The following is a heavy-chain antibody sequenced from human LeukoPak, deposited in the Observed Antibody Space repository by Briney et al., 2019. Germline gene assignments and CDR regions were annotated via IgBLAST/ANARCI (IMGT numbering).Heavy chain of an antibody. CDR1: GGSFSGYY. D-gene: IGHD3-10*01. CDR3: ARQAYYYGSGRIDY. Sequence: SETLSLTCAVYGGSFSGYYWSWFRQPPGKGLGWIGYIYYSGSTNYNPSLNSRVTISVDTSKNQFSLKLSSVTAADTAVYYCARQAYYYGSGRIDYWGQGTLVTVSS. J-gene: IGHJ4*02. CDR2: IYYSGST. V-gene: IGHV4-59*08.